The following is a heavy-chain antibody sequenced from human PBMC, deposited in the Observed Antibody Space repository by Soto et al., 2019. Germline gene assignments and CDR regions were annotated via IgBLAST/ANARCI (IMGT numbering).Heavy chain of an antibody. CDR1: GFTFSSYG. Sequence: GGSLRLSCAASGFTFSSYGMHWVRQAPGKGLEWVAVISYDGSNKYYADSVKGRFTISRDNSKNTLYLQMNSLRAEDTAVYYCAKDLDYTPPGGMDVWGQGTTVTVSS. V-gene: IGHV3-30*18. D-gene: IGHD4-4*01. J-gene: IGHJ6*02. CDR3: AKDLDYTPPGGMDV. CDR2: ISYDGSNK.